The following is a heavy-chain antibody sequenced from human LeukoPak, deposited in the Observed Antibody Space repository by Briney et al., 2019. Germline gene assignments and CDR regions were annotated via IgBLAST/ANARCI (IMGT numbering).Heavy chain of an antibody. CDR3: ASLYSSGWHEAFDI. J-gene: IGHJ3*02. Sequence: GGSLRLSCAASGFTFSSYAMHWVRQAPGKGLEWVAVISYDGSNKYYADSVKGRFTISRDNSKNTLYLQMNSLRAEDTTVYYCASLYSSGWHEAFDIWGQGTMVTVSS. CDR1: GFTFSSYA. V-gene: IGHV3-30-3*01. D-gene: IGHD6-19*01. CDR2: ISYDGSNK.